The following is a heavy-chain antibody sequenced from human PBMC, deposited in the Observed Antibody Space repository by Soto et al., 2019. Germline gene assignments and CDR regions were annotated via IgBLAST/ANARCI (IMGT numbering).Heavy chain of an antibody. CDR2: ISPLDGTS. D-gene: IGHD1-26*01. CDR1: GYTFTSHG. Sequence: ASVKVSCKTSGYTFTSHGITWVRQAPGQGLEWMGWISPLDGTSDYAQRLQGRVTMTTDTSTSTAYMELRSLRSDDTAIYYWARERSHTENRGELWGQGILVTVTS. V-gene: IGHV1-18*01. J-gene: IGHJ4*02. CDR3: ARERSHTENRGEL.